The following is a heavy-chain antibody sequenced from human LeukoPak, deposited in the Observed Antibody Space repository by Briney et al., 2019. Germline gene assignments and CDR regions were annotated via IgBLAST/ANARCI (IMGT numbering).Heavy chain of an antibody. CDR2: INHSGST. CDR1: GGSFSGYY. D-gene: IGHD4-11*01. CDR3: ARLRSVYSNAKFDY. Sequence: SETLSLTCAVYGGSFSGYYWSWIRQPPGKGLEWIGEINHSGSTNYNPSLKSRVTISVDTSKNQFSLKLSSVTAADTAVYYCARLRSVYSNAKFDYWGQGTLVTVSS. V-gene: IGHV4-34*01. J-gene: IGHJ4*02.